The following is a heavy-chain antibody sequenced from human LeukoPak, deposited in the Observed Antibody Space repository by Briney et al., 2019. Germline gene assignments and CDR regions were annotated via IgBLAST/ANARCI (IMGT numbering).Heavy chain of an antibody. Sequence: SETLSLTCTVSGASIIISNYYWGWVRQPPGKGLEWIGSMYYSGSTYYNPSLKSRVTISADTSKNQFSLKLNSVTAADTAIYYCARLSPRCCDYWGQGTLVTVSS. V-gene: IGHV4-39*01. CDR2: MYYSGST. D-gene: IGHD2-8*01. J-gene: IGHJ4*02. CDR1: GASIIISNYY. CDR3: ARLSPRCCDY.